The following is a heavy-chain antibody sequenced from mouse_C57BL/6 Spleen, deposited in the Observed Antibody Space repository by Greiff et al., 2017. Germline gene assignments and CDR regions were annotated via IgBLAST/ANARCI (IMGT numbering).Heavy chain of an antibody. V-gene: IGHV1-22*01. CDR1: GYTFTDYN. CDR2: INPNNGGT. D-gene: IGHD1-1*01. Sequence: SGPELVKPGASVKMSCKASGYTFTDYNMHWVKQSHGKSLEWIGYINPNNGGTSYNQKFKGKATLTVNKSSSTAYMELRSLTSEDSAVYYCASPYYGSPDYWGQGTTLTVSS. J-gene: IGHJ2*01. CDR3: ASPYYGSPDY.